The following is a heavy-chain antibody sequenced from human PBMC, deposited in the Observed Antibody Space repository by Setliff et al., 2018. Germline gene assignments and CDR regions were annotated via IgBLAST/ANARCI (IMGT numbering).Heavy chain of an antibody. D-gene: IGHD3-22*01. V-gene: IGHV4-39*01. CDR3: ARRDSTGFYGYSFDF. J-gene: IGHJ4*02. CDR1: GDSISRSTYY. Sequence: PSETLSLTCTVSGDSISRSTYYWGWIRQSPGKGLDWIGTVDHSGNTFYNPSLKSRVTISVDTSKNQFSLKLTSVSAADTAVYYCARRDSTGFYGYSFDFWGQGTLVTV. CDR2: VDHSGNT.